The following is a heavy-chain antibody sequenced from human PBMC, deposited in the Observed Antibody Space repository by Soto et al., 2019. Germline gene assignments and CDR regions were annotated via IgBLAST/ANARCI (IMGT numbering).Heavy chain of an antibody. CDR3: ARRARLYYFDC. V-gene: IGHV4-4*02. CDR1: VGSISSSNW. Sequence: PSETLSLTCAVSVGSISSSNWWIWVRQPPGKGLDWIGEIYHSGSTNYNPSLKSRVTISVDKYKNQFSLKLSSVTAADTAVYYCARRARLYYFDCWGQGTRLTVSS. J-gene: IGHJ4*02. CDR2: IYHSGST.